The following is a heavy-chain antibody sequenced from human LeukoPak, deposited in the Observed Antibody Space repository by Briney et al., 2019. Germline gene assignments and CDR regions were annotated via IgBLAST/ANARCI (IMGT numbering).Heavy chain of an antibody. CDR1: GFTFSSYA. CDR2: ISSSSSTI. D-gene: IGHD4-23*01. Sequence: GGSLRLSCAASGFTFSSYAMNWVRQAPGKGLEWVSYISSSSSTIYYADSVKGRFTISRDNAKNSLYLQMNSLRAEDTAVYYCARGRPHGNDYWGQGTLVTVSS. CDR3: ARGRPHGNDY. J-gene: IGHJ4*02. V-gene: IGHV3-48*01.